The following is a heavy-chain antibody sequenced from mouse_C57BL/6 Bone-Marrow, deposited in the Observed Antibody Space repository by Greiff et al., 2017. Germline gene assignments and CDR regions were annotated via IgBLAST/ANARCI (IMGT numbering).Heavy chain of an antibody. CDR2: INPGSGGT. CDR3: ARRAPWVCWYFDV. D-gene: IGHD3-3*01. J-gene: IGHJ1*03. Sequence: VQLQQSGAELVRPGTSVKVSCKASGYAFTNYLIEWVKQRPGQGLEWIGVINPGSGGTNYNEKFKGKATLTADKSSSTAYMQLSSLTSEDSAVYFGARRAPWVCWYFDVWGTGTTVTVSS. CDR1: GYAFTNYL. V-gene: IGHV1-54*01.